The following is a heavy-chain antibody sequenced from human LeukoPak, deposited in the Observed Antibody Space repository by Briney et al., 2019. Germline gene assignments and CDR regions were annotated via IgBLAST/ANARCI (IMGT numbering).Heavy chain of an antibody. CDR3: AKDASGGWDLLVDYYYYMDV. CDR1: GFTFTTYS. CDR2: ISGTSATI. D-gene: IGHD1-26*01. J-gene: IGHJ6*03. Sequence: QPGGSLRLSCAASGFTFTTYSMNWVRQAPGKGLEWVSYISGTSATIYYADSVKGRFTISRDNVKGSLYLQMNGLRAEDTAVYYCAKDASGGWDLLVDYYYYMDVWGKGTTVTVSS. V-gene: IGHV3-48*01.